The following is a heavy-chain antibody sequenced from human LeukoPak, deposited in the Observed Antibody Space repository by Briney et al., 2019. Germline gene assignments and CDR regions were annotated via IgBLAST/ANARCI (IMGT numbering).Heavy chain of an antibody. Sequence: SETLSLTCAVYGGPFSGYYWSWIRQPPGKGLEWIGEINHSGSTNYNPSLKSRVTISVDTSKNQFSLKLSSVTAADTAVYYCARDTGYSSGWQRFDYWGQGTLVTVSS. CDR2: INHSGST. V-gene: IGHV4-34*01. CDR1: GGPFSGYY. D-gene: IGHD6-19*01. J-gene: IGHJ4*02. CDR3: ARDTGYSSGWQRFDY.